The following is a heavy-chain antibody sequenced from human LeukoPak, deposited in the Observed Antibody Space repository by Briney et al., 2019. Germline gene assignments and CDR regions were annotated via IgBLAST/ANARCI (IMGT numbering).Heavy chain of an antibody. D-gene: IGHD1-26*01. V-gene: IGHV3-30-3*01. J-gene: IGHJ2*01. CDR3: AKAGEVGVTYYWYFDL. CDR1: GFTFSSYS. CDR2: ISYDGTNK. Sequence: PGGSLRLSCAASGFTFSSYSMHWVRQAPGKGLEWVAVISYDGTNKYYGDSVKGRFTISRDNSKNTLYLQMNSLRAEDTAVYYCAKAGEVGVTYYWYFDLWGRGTLVTVSS.